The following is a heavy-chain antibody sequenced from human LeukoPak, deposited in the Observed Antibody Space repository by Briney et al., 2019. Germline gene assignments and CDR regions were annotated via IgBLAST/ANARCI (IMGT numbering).Heavy chain of an antibody. CDR2: ISYDGSNK. J-gene: IGHJ4*02. D-gene: IGHD6-13*01. V-gene: IGHV3-30*04. CDR1: GFTFSSYA. CDR3: ARDPAAAGIVDY. Sequence: GGSLRLSCAASGFTFSSYAMHGVRQAPGKGLEWVAVISYDGSNKYYADSVKGRFTISRDNSKNTLYLQMNSLRAEETAVYYGARDPAAAGIVDYWGQGTLVTVSS.